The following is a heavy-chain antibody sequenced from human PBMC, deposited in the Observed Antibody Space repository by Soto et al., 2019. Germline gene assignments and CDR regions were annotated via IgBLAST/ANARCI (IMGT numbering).Heavy chain of an antibody. CDR3: ARPAATVIFYSGMDV. D-gene: IGHD4-17*01. J-gene: IGHJ6*02. Sequence: VQLVESGGGLVQPGGSLRLSCVASGFMFDSYAMNWVRQAPGKGLEWVAIISFDGSNEHYADSVQGRFTISRDNSENTLYLQMNSLRADDTAVYYCARPAATVIFYSGMDVWGQGTTVTVSS. CDR2: ISFDGSNE. CDR1: GFMFDSYA. V-gene: IGHV3-30-3*01.